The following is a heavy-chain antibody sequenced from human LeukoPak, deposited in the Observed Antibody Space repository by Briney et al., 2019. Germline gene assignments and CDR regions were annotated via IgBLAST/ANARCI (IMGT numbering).Heavy chain of an antibody. J-gene: IGHJ6*02. CDR1: GFAVGSNY. CDR3: AKDWRMEV. Sequence: GGSLRLSCVASGFAVGSNYMSWVRQAPGKGLEWVSLIYSGGAIRYADSVKGRFTISRENSKTTVYLQMDNLRAEDMAVYYCAKDWRMEVWGQGTTVTVSS. CDR2: IYSGGAI. V-gene: IGHV3-53*01.